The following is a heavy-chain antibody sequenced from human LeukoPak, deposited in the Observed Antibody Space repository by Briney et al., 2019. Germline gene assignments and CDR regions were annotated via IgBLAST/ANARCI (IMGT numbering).Heavy chain of an antibody. CDR3: AKDSTVVTPAEYFQH. CDR2: ISGSGGST. CDR1: GFTFSGYA. V-gene: IGHV3-23*01. D-gene: IGHD4-23*01. Sequence: GGSLRLSCAASGFTFSGYAMSWVRQAPGKGLEWVSAISGSGGSTYYADSVKGRFTISRDNSKNTLYLQMNSLRAEDTAVYYCAKDSTVVTPAEYFQHWGQGTLVTVSS. J-gene: IGHJ1*01.